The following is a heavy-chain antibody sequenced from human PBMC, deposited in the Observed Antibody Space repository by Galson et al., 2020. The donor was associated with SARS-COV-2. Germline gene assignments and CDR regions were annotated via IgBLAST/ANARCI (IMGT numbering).Heavy chain of an antibody. V-gene: IGHV3-7*03. CDR1: GFTFSSYW. J-gene: IGHJ4*02. D-gene: IGHD4-17*01. CDR3: ARERGDDYGGIYFDY. Sequence: GGSLRLSCAASGFTFSSYWMSWVRQAPGKGLEWVANIKQDGSEKYYVDSVKGRFTISRDNAKNSLYLQMNSLRAEDTAVYYCARERGDDYGGIYFDYWGQGTLVTVSS. CDR2: IKQDGSEK.